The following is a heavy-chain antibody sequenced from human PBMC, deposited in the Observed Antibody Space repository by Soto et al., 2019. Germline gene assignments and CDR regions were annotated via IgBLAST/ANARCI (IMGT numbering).Heavy chain of an antibody. D-gene: IGHD3-22*01. CDR3: AQDLPLGGYYYAPDGFDI. CDR2: ISNNGGST. CDR1: GFTFSSYA. Sequence: GGSLRLSXAASGFTFSSYAMSWVRQAPGKGLEWVSTISNNGGSTYYADSVKGRFTISRDNSKNTLYLQMNSLRAEDTAVHYCAQDLPLGGYYYAPDGFDIWGQGTMVTVSS. J-gene: IGHJ3*02. V-gene: IGHV3-23*01.